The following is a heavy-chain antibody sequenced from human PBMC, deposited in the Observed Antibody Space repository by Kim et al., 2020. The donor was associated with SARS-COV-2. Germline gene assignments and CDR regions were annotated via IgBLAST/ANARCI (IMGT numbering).Heavy chain of an antibody. Sequence: GGSLRLSCAASGFTVSSNYMSWVRQAPGKGLEWVSVIYSGGSTYYADSVKGRFTISRDNSKNTLYLQMNSLRAEDTAVYYCARVQYLAYYYYYMDVWGKGTTVTVSS. J-gene: IGHJ6*03. CDR2: IYSGGST. D-gene: IGHD3-10*01. CDR1: GFTVSSNY. CDR3: ARVQYLAYYYYYMDV. V-gene: IGHV3-66*01.